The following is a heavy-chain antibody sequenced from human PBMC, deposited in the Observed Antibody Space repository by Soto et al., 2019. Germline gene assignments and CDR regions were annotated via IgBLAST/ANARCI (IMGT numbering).Heavy chain of an antibody. CDR3: ARGRLFLTTSGLAITYFDY. Sequence: KPSETLSLTCAVYSGSFSGYYYSWIRQSPGKGLEWIGDITHGGSATYSPSLKSRFTMSLDTSKNQFYLNMDSLTAADTAVYYCARGRLFLTTSGLAITYFDYWGQGTLVTVSS. CDR1: SGSFSGYY. V-gene: IGHV4-34*01. CDR2: ITHGGSA. J-gene: IGHJ4*02. D-gene: IGHD3-3*01.